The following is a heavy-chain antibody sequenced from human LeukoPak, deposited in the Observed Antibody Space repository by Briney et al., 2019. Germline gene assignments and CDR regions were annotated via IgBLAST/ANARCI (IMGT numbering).Heavy chain of an antibody. CDR2: IKGDGSEK. J-gene: IGHJ5*01. D-gene: IGHD3-16*01. V-gene: IGHV3-7*01. CDR3: SRDPDSDNAWGWFDS. CDR1: GFTFSRSW. Sequence: GGSLRLSCAASGFTFSRSWMSWVRQTPGKGLEWVANIKGDGSEKYHVDSVKGRFTISRDNAKNSLYLQMNSLRAEDTAVYYCSRDPDSDNAWGWFDSWGQGTLVTVSS.